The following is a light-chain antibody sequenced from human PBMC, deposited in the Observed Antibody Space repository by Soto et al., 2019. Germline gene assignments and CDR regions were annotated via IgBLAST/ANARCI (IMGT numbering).Light chain of an antibody. CDR3: MQPLQTPYT. CDR2: LAS. J-gene: IGKJ2*01. V-gene: IGKV2-28*01. Sequence: DIVMTQSPLSLPVTPGEPASISCRSSQSLLYSNGNNYLDWYLQKPGQSPQLRIYLASIRASGVPDRFSGSGSGTDFTLKISRVEAEDVGVYYCMQPLQTPYTFGQGTQLEIK. CDR1: QSLLYSNGNNY.